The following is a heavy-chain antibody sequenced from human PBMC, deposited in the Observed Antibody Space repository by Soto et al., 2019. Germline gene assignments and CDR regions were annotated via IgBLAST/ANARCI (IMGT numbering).Heavy chain of an antibody. Sequence: EVQLLESGGGLVQPGGSLRLSCAASGFTFISYAMSWVRQAPGKGLEWVSAISGSGGSTYYADSVKGRFTISRDNSKNTLYLQMNSLRAEDTAVYYCAKDTDSSGLPYYFDYWGQGTLVTVSS. D-gene: IGHD6-19*01. CDR2: ISGSGGST. CDR1: GFTFISYA. CDR3: AKDTDSSGLPYYFDY. J-gene: IGHJ4*02. V-gene: IGHV3-23*01.